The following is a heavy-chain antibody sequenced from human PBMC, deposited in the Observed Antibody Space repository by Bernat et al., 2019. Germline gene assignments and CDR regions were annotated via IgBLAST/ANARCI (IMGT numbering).Heavy chain of an antibody. CDR3: ARGRAMGGDYYYYGMDV. CDR2: IGTAGDT. V-gene: IGHV3-13*04. CDR1: GFTFSSYD. D-gene: IGHD5-18*01. Sequence: EVQLVESGGGLVQPGGSLRLSCAAPGFTFSSYDMHWVRQATGKGLEWVSAIGTAGDTYYPGSVKGRFTISRENAKNSLYLQMNSLRAGDTAVYYCARGRAMGGDYYYYGMDVWGQGTTVTVSS. J-gene: IGHJ6*02.